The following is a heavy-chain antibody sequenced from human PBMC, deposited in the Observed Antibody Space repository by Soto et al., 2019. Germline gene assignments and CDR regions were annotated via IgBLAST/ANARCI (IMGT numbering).Heavy chain of an antibody. CDR1: GFSLSTSNMA. V-gene: IGHV2-5*02. Sequence: QITLKESGPTLVKPTQTLTLTCSFSGFSLSTSNMAVGWIRQPPGKALEWLALIYWDDDKRYSPSLKNRLTITRDTSKNQVVLTMTNIDPVDTATYYCAQKVQYYFDYWGQGTLVIVSS. CDR3: AQKVQYYFDY. J-gene: IGHJ4*02. CDR2: IYWDDDK.